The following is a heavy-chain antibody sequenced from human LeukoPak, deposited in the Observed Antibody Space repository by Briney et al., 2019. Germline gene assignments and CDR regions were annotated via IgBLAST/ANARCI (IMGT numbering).Heavy chain of an antibody. CDR3: ARRPDGTSHFDY. J-gene: IGHJ4*02. Sequence: KPSETLSLTCTVSGGSIRSYFWSWIRQPPGKGLEWIGYVYYSGSTNYNPSLKSRVTISVDTSKKQFSLKLSSVTAADTAVYCCARRPDGTSHFDYWGQGTLVTVSS. CDR2: VYYSGST. V-gene: IGHV4-59*08. CDR1: GGSIRSYF. D-gene: IGHD6-6*01.